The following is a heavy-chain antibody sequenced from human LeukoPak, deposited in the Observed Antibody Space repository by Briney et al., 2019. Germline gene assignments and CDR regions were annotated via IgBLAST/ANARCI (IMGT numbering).Heavy chain of an antibody. CDR3: ASYYDYGDYLDY. J-gene: IGHJ4*02. D-gene: IGHD4-17*01. Sequence: GGSLRLSCAASEFTFNTYAMSWVRQAPGKGLEWVSYISSSGSTIYYADSVKGRFTISRDNAKNSLYLQMNSLRAEDTAVYYCASYYDYGDYLDYWGQGTLVTVSS. CDR2: ISSSGSTI. V-gene: IGHV3-48*03. CDR1: EFTFNTYA.